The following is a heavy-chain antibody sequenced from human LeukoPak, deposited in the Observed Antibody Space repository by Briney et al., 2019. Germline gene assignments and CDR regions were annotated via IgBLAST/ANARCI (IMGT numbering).Heavy chain of an antibody. CDR2: IYPGGPDT. D-gene: IGHD2-15*01. CDR3: ARHRYCSGSTCYPFDY. Sequence: PGESLKISCKGSGYSFTTYWIGWVRQMPGKGLEWMGIIYPGGPDTRYSPSFQGQVTISADKSISTAYLQWSSLKASDTAMYYCARHRYCSGSTCYPFDYWGQGTLVTVSS. CDR1: GYSFTTYW. V-gene: IGHV5-51*01. J-gene: IGHJ4*02.